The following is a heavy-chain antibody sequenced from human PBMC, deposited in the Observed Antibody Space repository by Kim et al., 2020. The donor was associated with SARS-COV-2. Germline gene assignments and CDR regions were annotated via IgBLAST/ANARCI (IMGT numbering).Heavy chain of an antibody. D-gene: IGHD6-6*01. Sequence: GGSLRLSCAASGFTFNSYAMSWVRQAPGKGLEWVSAISGGADSTYYADSAKGRFTISRDNSKNTLYLQMNSLRVEDTAVYCCAKAQYSRNWYDAFDIWGQGTMVTVSS. V-gene: IGHV3-23*01. CDR1: GFTFNSYA. CDR3: AKAQYSRNWYDAFDI. CDR2: ISGGADST. J-gene: IGHJ3*02.